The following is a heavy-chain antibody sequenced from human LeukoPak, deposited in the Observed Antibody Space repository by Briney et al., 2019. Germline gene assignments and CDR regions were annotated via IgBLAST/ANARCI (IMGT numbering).Heavy chain of an antibody. CDR2: IYRGGST. D-gene: IGHD5-18*01. CDR3: ASTPAGGYSYGYGY. V-gene: IGHV3-53*01. J-gene: IGHJ4*02. CDR1: GFTVSSNY. Sequence: PGGSLRLSCAASGFTVSSNYMSWVRQAPGKGLEWVSVIYRGGSTYYADSVKGRFTISRDNSKNTLYLQMNSLRAEDTAVYYCASTPAGGYSYGYGYWGQGTLVTVSS.